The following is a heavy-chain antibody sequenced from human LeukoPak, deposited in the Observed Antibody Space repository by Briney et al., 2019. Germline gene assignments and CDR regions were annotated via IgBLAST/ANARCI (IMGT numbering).Heavy chain of an antibody. CDR3: ARDLSGMATIRYFDY. Sequence: SVKVSCKASGGTFSSYAISWVRQAPGQGLEWMGRIIPILGIANYAQKFQGRVTITADKSTSTAYMELSSLRSEDTAVYYCARDLSGMATIRYFDYWGQGTQVTVSS. CDR2: IIPILGIA. D-gene: IGHD5-24*01. V-gene: IGHV1-69*04. J-gene: IGHJ4*02. CDR1: GGTFSSYA.